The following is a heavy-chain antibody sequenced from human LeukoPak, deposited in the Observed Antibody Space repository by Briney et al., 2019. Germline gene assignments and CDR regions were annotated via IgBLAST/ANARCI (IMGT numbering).Heavy chain of an antibody. CDR3: ARDLHGSPDW. Sequence: GGSLRLSCAASGFTFTTFWMNWVRQAPGEGLVWVSLINTVGRTTTYADSVKGRFTISRDNAKNTLYLQMNSLRAEDTAVYYCARDLHGSPDWWGQGTLVTVSS. J-gene: IGHJ4*02. D-gene: IGHD2-2*03. CDR1: GFTFTTFW. V-gene: IGHV3-74*01. CDR2: INTVGRTT.